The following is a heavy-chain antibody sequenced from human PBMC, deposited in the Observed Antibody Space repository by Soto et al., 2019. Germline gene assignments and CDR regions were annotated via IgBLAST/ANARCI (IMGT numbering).Heavy chain of an antibody. V-gene: IGHV5-51*01. CDR1: GYSFTSYW. CDR3: ARSETTSSPVGWFDP. D-gene: IGHD1-7*01. CDR2: IYPGDSDT. Sequence: GESLKISCKGSGYSFTSYWIGWVRQMPGKGLEWMGIIYPGDSDTRYSPSFQGQVTISADKSISTAYLQWSSLKASDTAMYYCARSETTSSPVGWFDPWGQGTLVTVSS. J-gene: IGHJ5*02.